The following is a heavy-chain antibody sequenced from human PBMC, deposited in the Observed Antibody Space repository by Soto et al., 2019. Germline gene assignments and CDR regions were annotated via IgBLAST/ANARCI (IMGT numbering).Heavy chain of an antibody. CDR1: GGSISSGGYY. CDR3: ARVCGGDCHHGMDV. J-gene: IGHJ6*02. CDR2: IYYYGST. D-gene: IGHD2-21*02. Sequence: QVQLQESGPGLVKPSQTLSLTCTVSGGSISSGGYYWSWIRQHPGKGLEWIGYIYYYGSTYYNPSLKSRVTISVDTSKNQFSLKLSSVTAADTAVYHCARVCGGDCHHGMDVWGQGTTVTVSS. V-gene: IGHV4-31*03.